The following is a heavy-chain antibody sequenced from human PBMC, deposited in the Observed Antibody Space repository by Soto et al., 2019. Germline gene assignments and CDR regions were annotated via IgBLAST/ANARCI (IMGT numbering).Heavy chain of an antibody. CDR1: GNTLTELS. V-gene: IGHV1-24*01. Sequence: GASVRVSCKVSGNTLTELSMHWVRQAPGKGFEWMGGFNPEDDETIYAEKFQGRVTMTEDTATETAYMGLSSLTSEDTALYYCAPVYYYDSRGIVSWFDSWGQGTLVTVSS. D-gene: IGHD3-22*01. CDR2: FNPEDDET. J-gene: IGHJ5*01. CDR3: APVYYYDSRGIVSWFDS.